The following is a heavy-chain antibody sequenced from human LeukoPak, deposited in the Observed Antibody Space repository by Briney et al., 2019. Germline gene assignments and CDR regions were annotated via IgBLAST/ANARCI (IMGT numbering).Heavy chain of an antibody. D-gene: IGHD3-3*01. CDR2: IYYSGST. Sequence: PSETLSLTCTVSGGSISSYYWSWIRQPPGKGLEWIGYIYYSGSTNYNPSLQSRVTISVDTSKNQFSLKLSSVTAADTAVYYCARGYDFWSGYYLGYWGQGTLVTVSS. CDR1: GGSISSYY. J-gene: IGHJ4*02. V-gene: IGHV4-59*01. CDR3: ARGYDFWSGYYLGY.